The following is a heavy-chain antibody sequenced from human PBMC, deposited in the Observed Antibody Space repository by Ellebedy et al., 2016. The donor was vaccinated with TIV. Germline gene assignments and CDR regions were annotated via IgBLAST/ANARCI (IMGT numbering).Heavy chain of an antibody. Sequence: MPGGSLRLSCVASGFTFSNFGMSWVRQPPGKGLEWIGSVFYSGSPYYNPSFRIRVTLSADTSKNHFSLNLRTVTAADTAVYYCARIDPWQPIDDWGQGILVTVSS. V-gene: IGHV4-39*02. D-gene: IGHD2-21*01. J-gene: IGHJ4*02. CDR2: VFYSGSP. CDR1: GFTFSNFG. CDR3: ARIDPWQPIDD.